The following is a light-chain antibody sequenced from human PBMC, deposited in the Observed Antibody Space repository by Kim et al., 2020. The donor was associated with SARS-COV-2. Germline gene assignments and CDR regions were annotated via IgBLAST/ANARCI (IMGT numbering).Light chain of an antibody. V-gene: IGLV3-21*04. CDR2: YDS. CDR1: NIGSKS. J-gene: IGLJ2*01. CDR3: QVWDSSSDHPRV. Sequence: SYVLTQPPSVSVAPGKTARITCGGNNIGSKSVHWYQQKPGQAPVLVIYYDSDRPSGIPERFSGSNSGNTATLTISRVEAGDEADYYCQVWDSSSDHPRVFGGGTQLTVL.